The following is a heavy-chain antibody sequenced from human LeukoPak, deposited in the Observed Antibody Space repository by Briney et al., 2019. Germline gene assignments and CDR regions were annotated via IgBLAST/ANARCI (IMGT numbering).Heavy chain of an antibody. CDR2: IKQDGSEK. CDR3: ARGEGIRFLEWLLSGDAFDI. Sequence: GGSLRLSCAASGFTFSSYWMSWVRQAPGKGLEWVANIKQDGSEKYYVDSVKGRFTISRDNAKNSLYLQMNSLRAEDTAVYYCARGEGIRFLEWLLSGDAFDIWGQGTMVTVSS. V-gene: IGHV3-7*01. D-gene: IGHD3-3*01. CDR1: GFTFSSYW. J-gene: IGHJ3*02.